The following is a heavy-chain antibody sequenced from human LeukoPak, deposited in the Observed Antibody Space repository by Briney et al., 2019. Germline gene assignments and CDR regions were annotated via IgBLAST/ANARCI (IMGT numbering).Heavy chain of an antibody. D-gene: IGHD3-22*01. V-gene: IGHV4-4*02. Sequence: PSETLSLTCVVSGGSISHDNWWSWVRQPPGKGLEWIGEIYHSGSSNYNPSLKSRVSISVDKSRNQFSLRLRSVTAADTAVYYCARDGADYYYEDPYYFDYWGQGTLVTVSS. CDR2: IYHSGSS. J-gene: IGHJ4*02. CDR3: ARDGADYYYEDPYYFDY. CDR1: GGSISHDNW.